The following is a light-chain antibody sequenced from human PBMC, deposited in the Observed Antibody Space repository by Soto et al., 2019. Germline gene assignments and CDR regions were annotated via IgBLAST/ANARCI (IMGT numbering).Light chain of an antibody. J-gene: IGKJ2*01. Sequence: EIVMTQSPATLSVSPGERATLSCRASQSVSSKLAWYQQKPGQAPRLLIYGASTRATGIPARFSGSGSGTEFTLTISSLQSEDFATYFCQQHYHWYTFGQGTKVEIK. CDR2: GAS. CDR1: QSVSSK. V-gene: IGKV3-15*01. CDR3: QQHYHWYT.